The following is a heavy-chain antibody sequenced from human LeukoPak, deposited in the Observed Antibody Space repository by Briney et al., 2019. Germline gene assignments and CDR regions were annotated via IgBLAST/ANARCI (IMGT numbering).Heavy chain of an antibody. Sequence: ASVKVSCKASGYTFTSYGISWVRQAPGQGLEWMGWMDPNSGNTGYAQKFQGRVTITRNTSISTAYMELSSLKSEDTAVYYCARGSDYEKDWGQGTLVTVSS. D-gene: IGHD5-12*01. CDR1: GYTFTSYG. V-gene: IGHV1-8*03. CDR3: ARGSDYEKD. CDR2: MDPNSGNT. J-gene: IGHJ4*02.